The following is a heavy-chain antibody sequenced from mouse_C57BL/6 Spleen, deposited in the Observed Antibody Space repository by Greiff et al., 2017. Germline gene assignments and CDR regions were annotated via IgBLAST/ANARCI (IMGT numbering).Heavy chain of an antibody. CDR2: INPNNGGT. CDR1: GYTFADYY. Sequence: EVQLQQSGPELVKPGASVKISCKASGYTFADYYMNWVKQSHGKSLEWIGDINPNNGGTSYNQKFKGKATLTVDKSSSTAYMELRSLTSEDSAVYYCARWDYYGSYWGQGTTLTVSS. CDR3: ARWDYYGSY. V-gene: IGHV1-26*01. J-gene: IGHJ2*01. D-gene: IGHD1-1*01.